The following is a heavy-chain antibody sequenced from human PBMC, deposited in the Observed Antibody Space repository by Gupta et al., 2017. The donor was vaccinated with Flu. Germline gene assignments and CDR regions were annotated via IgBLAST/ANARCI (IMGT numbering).Heavy chain of an antibody. CDR3: AKDRSGNPAIDY. V-gene: IGHV3-23*01. CDR1: GLTFSGFS. CDR2: IAADGDRT. J-gene: IGHJ4*02. D-gene: IGHD6-13*01. Sequence: EVQLLESGGGLVQPGGSLRVSCAVPGLTFSGFSMHWVRQAPGKGLVWVSIIAADGDRTYYADSVMGRFTISRDNSKNTLYLQMNSLGGDDTALYYCAKDRSGNPAIDYWGQGTLVTVSA.